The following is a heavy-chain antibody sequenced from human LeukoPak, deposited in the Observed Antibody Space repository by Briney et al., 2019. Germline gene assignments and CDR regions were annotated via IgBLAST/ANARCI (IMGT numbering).Heavy chain of an antibody. D-gene: IGHD3-10*01. V-gene: IGHV3-23*01. CDR1: GFTFSSYA. Sequence: GGSLRLSCAASGFTFSSYAMSWVRQAPGKGLEWVSAISGSGGSTYYADSVKGRFTISRDNSKNTLYLQMNSLRAEDTAVYYCAKDKLWSYYYYGMDVWGQGTTVTVSS. CDR2: ISGSGGST. J-gene: IGHJ6*02. CDR3: AKDKLWSYYYYGMDV.